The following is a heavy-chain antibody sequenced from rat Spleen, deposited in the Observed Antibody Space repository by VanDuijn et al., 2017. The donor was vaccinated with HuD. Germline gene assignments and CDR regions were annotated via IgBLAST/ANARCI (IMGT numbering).Heavy chain of an antibody. CDR3: VRYSGKYYGSYPLDY. CDR2: ISTGGGNT. J-gene: IGHJ2*01. Sequence: EVQLAETGGGLVQPGRSLKLSCVASGFTFSRYWMYWVRQAPGKGLEWVSSISTGGGNTYYRDSVKGRFTISRDNAKSSLNLEMDSLRSEDTATYFCVRYSGKYYGSYPLDYWGQGVMVTISS. V-gene: IGHV5-58*01. D-gene: IGHD1-2*01. CDR1: GFTFSRYW.